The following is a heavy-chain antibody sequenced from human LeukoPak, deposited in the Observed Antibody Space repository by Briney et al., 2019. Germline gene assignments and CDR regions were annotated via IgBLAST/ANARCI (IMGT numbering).Heavy chain of an antibody. CDR2: IYPGDSDT. J-gene: IGHJ3*02. CDR3: ARAELQYDSSGFTDAFDI. CDR1: GYSFTSYW. V-gene: IGHV5-51*01. D-gene: IGHD3-22*01. Sequence: GESLKISCKGSGYSFTSYWIGWVRQMPGKGLEWMGIIYPGDSDTRYSPSFQGQVTISADKSISTAYLQWSSLKASDTAMYYCARAELQYDSSGFTDAFDIWGQGTMVTVSS.